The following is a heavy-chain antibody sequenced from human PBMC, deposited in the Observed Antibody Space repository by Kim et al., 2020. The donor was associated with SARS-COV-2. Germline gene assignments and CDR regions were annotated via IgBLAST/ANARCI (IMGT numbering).Heavy chain of an antibody. V-gene: IGHV1-18*01. J-gene: IGHJ6*02. CDR1: GYTFTSYG. CDR3: ARDRTFDYDYGMDV. Sequence: ASVKVSCKASGYTFTSYGISWVRQAPGQGLEWMGWISAYNGNTNYAQKLQGRVTMTTDTSTSTAYMELRSLRSDDTAVYYCARDRTFDYDYGMDVWGQGTTVTVSS. CDR2: ISAYNGNT.